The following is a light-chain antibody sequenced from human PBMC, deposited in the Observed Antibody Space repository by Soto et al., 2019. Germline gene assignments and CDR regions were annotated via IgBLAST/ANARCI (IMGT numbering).Light chain of an antibody. CDR3: QQYETFSGT. V-gene: IGKV1-5*01. Sequence: IHLTHSPSTLCPSLSYTFTDTFRSSQSVSGWLAWYQQKPGEAPKLLIYDASALPRGVPSRFSGSGSGTKFTLTIASLQPDDFATYYCQQYETFSGTFGPGTKV. CDR2: DAS. CDR1: QSVSGW. J-gene: IGKJ1*01.